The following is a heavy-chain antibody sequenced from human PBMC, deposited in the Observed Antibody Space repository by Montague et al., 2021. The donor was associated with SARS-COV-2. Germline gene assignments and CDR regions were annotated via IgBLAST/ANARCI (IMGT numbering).Heavy chain of an antibody. CDR3: ARATLGITMIVVVMTAIDYYFDY. CDR2: IYTSGST. V-gene: IGHV4-61*02. CDR1: GGSISSGSYY. Sequence: TLSLTCTVSGGSISSGSYYWSWIRQPAGKGLEWIGRIYTSGSTNYNPSLKSRVTISVDTSENQFSLKLSSVTAADTAVYYCARATLGITMIVVVMTAIDYYFDYWGQGNLVTVSS. J-gene: IGHJ4*02. D-gene: IGHD3-22*01.